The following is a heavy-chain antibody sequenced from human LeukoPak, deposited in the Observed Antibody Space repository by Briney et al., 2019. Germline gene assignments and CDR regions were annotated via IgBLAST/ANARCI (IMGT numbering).Heavy chain of an antibody. J-gene: IGHJ3*02. V-gene: IGHV3-33*08. Sequence: GGSLRLSCAASGFTFSSYGMHWVRQAPGKGLEWVAVIWYGGSNKYYADSVKGRFTISRDNSKNTLYLQMNSLRAEDTAVYYCAKGIAAPQRTSRGTDAFDIWGQGAMVTVSS. D-gene: IGHD6-6*01. CDR1: GFTFSSYG. CDR2: IWYGGSNK. CDR3: AKGIAAPQRTSRGTDAFDI.